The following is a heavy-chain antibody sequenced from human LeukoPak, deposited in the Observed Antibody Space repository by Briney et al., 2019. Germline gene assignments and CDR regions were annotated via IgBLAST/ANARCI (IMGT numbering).Heavy chain of an antibody. V-gene: IGHV4-39*07. CDR1: GGSVTSGIYH. CDR2: VYFDGGT. J-gene: IGHJ5*02. CDR3: ARDHYYDGRGRFDP. Sequence: SETLSLTCSVSGGSVTSGIYHWGWIRQPPGKGLEWIGSVYFDGGTHYNPSLQSRVTVSIDTSKNQFSLRLSSVTAADTALYYCARDHYYDGRGRFDPWGQGTLATVSS. D-gene: IGHD3-16*01.